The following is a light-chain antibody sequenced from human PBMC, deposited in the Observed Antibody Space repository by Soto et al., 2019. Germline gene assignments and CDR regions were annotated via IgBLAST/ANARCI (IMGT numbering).Light chain of an antibody. V-gene: IGLV2-18*02. Sequence: QSALTQPPSESGSPGQSVTISCTGTSSDVGSYNRVSWYQQPPGTAPKLMIYEVSNRPSGVPDRFSGSKSGNTASLTISGLQAEDEADYYCSSYTSSSTSVFGGGTKVTVL. CDR1: SSDVGSYNR. J-gene: IGLJ2*01. CDR3: SSYTSSSTSV. CDR2: EVS.